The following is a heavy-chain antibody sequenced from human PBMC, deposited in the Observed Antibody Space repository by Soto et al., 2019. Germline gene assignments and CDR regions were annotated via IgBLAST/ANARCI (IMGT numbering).Heavy chain of an antibody. D-gene: IGHD6-19*01. J-gene: IGHJ5*02. CDR2: IYYSGGT. CDR1: GGSISSYY. V-gene: IGHV4-59*01. CDR3: ARAEGPGRQWLVPRVWFDP. Sequence: SEALSLTCTVSGGSISSYYWGWSRQPPGKGLGWSGYIYYSGGTNYNPSLKSRVTISVDTXKTQFSLKLSSVTAADTAVYYCARAEGPGRQWLVPRVWFDPWGQGTLVTVS.